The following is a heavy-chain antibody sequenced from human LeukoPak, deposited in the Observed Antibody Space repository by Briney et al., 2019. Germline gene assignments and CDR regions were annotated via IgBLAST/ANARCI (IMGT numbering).Heavy chain of an antibody. J-gene: IGHJ4*02. V-gene: IGHV3-30-3*01. CDR1: GFTFSSYA. Sequence: PGGSLRLSCAASGFTFSSYAMHWVRQAPGKGLEWVAVISYDGSNKYYADSVKGRFTISRDNSKNTLYLQMNSLRAEDTAVYYCARDGGVRQRALKNPTPFDYWGQGTLVTVSS. CDR2: ISYDGSNK. CDR3: ARDGGVRQRALKNPTPFDY. D-gene: IGHD3-16*01.